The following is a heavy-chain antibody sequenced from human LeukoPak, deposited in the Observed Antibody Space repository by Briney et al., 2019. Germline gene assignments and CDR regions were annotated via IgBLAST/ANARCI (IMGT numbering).Heavy chain of an antibody. V-gene: IGHV4-39*07. CDR2: IFYSGST. Sequence: PSETLSLTCTVSGGSISSSSYYWGWIRQTPEKGLEWIGSIFYSGSTYYNPSLKSRVTISVDTSKNQFSLKLSSVTAADTAVYYCARSGGAHYYFDYWGQGTLVTVSS. CDR1: GGSISSSSYY. J-gene: IGHJ4*02. CDR3: ARSGGAHYYFDY. D-gene: IGHD1-26*01.